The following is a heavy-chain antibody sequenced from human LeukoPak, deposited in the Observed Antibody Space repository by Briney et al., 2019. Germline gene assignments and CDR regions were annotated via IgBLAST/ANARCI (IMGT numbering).Heavy chain of an antibody. J-gene: IGHJ4*02. D-gene: IGHD4-23*01. Sequence: SETLSLTCAVYGGSFSGYYWSWIRQPPGKGLEWIGEINHSGSTNYNPSLKSRVTISVDTSKNQFSLKLCSVTAADTAVYYCARSSTVVTPFDYWGQGTLVTVSS. CDR2: INHSGST. V-gene: IGHV4-34*01. CDR1: GGSFSGYY. CDR3: ARSSTVVTPFDY.